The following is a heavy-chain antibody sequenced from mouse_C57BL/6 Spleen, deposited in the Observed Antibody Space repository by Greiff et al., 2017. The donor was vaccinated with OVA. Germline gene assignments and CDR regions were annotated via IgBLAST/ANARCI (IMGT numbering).Heavy chain of an antibody. J-gene: IGHJ2*01. CDR1: GYTFTDYY. CDR2: IYPGSGNT. V-gene: IGHV1-76*01. Sequence: VKVVESGAELVRPGASVKLSCKASGYTFTDYYINWVKQRPGQGLEWIARIYPGSGNTYYNEKFKGKATLTAEKSSSTAYMQLSSLTSEDSAVYFCARYGYYGLDYWGQGTTLTVSS. D-gene: IGHD1-2*01. CDR3: ARYGYYGLDY.